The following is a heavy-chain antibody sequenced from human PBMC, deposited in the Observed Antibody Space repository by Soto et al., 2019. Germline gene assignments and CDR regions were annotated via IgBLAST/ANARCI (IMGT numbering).Heavy chain of an antibody. CDR3: ARDPIPCTGGSCYPVGWFDP. Sequence: QVQLVESGGGVVQPGKSLTLSCAASGFTFGSYAMHWVRQAPGKGLEWVAVISYDGGTESYADSVKGRFTISRDNSKNRLYLQVNSLRVEDMAVYYCARDPIPCTGGSCYPVGWFDPWGQGTLVTVSS. CDR1: GFTFGSYA. D-gene: IGHD2-15*01. V-gene: IGHV3-30-3*01. J-gene: IGHJ5*02. CDR2: ISYDGGTE.